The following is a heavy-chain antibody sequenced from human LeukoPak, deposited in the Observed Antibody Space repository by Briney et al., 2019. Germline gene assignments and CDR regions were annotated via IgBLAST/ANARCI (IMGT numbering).Heavy chain of an antibody. V-gene: IGHV4-34*01. J-gene: IGHJ4*02. CDR2: INHSGST. D-gene: IGHD6-13*01. CDR1: GGSFSGYY. Sequence: SETLSLTCAVYGGSFSGYYWSWIRQPPGKGLEWIGEINHSGSTNYNPSLKSRVTISVDTSKNQFSLKLSSVTAADTAVYYCARGYYSSSWYFSPKFDYWGEGTLVTVSS. CDR3: ARGYYSSSWYFSPKFDY.